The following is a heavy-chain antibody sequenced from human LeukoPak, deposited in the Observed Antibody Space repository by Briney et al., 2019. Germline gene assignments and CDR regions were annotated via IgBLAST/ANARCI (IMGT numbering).Heavy chain of an antibody. D-gene: IGHD3-9*01. V-gene: IGHV1-2*02. J-gene: IGHJ4*02. CDR1: GYTLTGYY. CDR3: ARERVGGGWRRPWYFEF. CDR2: INPNTGAT. Sequence: ASVKVSCKPSGYTLTGYYLHWVRQAPGQGLEWMGWINPNTGATIYAEKFQGRVTMTRDTSIDTAYMEMRSLRSDDTAVYYCARERVGGGWRRPWYFEFWGQGTLVTVPS.